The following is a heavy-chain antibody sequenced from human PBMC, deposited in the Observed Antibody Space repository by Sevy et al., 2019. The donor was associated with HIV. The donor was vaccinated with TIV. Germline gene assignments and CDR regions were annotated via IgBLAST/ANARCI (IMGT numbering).Heavy chain of an antibody. V-gene: IGHV3-30-3*01. CDR1: GFTFSSYA. CDR2: ISYDGSKK. D-gene: IGHD3-10*01. J-gene: IGHJ4*02. CDR3: ARGQESLSPLFDY. Sequence: GGSLRLSCAASGFTFSSYAMHWVRQAPGKGLEWVAVISYDGSKKYYADSVKGRFTITRDNSKNTLYLQMNSLRAEDTAVYYCARGQESLSPLFDYWGQGTLVTVSS.